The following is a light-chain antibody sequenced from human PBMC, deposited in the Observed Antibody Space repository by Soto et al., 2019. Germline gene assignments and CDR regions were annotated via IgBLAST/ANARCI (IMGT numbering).Light chain of an antibody. CDR1: SGHSSYA. CDR3: QTWDIGARVV. V-gene: IGLV4-69*01. J-gene: IGLJ2*01. Sequence: QSVLTQSPSASASLGASVKLTCTLSSGHSSYAIAWHQQQPEKGPRYLMKLSSDGSHSKGDGIPDRFSGSSSGAERYLTISSLQSEDEADYYCQTWDIGARVVFGGGTKLTGL. CDR2: LSSDGSH.